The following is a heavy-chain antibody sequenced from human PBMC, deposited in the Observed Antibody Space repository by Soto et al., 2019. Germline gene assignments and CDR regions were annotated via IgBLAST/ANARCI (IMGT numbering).Heavy chain of an antibody. V-gene: IGHV4-59*01. CDR2: VYYTGST. Sequence: SETLSLTCTVSGDSISTFYCGWMRQSPGKELEWIGYVYYTGSTNYNPSLKSRVTISVDRSKNQFSLKLTSANAADTAVYYCARGRTVRNYADDSSDYFYFFDYWGQGTQVTVSS. CDR3: ARGRTVRNYADDSSDYFYFFDY. CDR1: GDSISTFY. J-gene: IGHJ4*02. D-gene: IGHD3-22*01.